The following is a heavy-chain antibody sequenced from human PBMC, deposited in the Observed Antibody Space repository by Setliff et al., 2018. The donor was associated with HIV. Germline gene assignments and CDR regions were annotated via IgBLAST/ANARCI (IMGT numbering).Heavy chain of an antibody. CDR3: ARGLFCTGERRQNPSDDY. Sequence: ASVKVSCKAYGYTFSDYYVNWVRQAPGQGLEWMGWINPNTGGTSFSQKFQGRFTMTGDTSIRTAYMELSRLTSDDTAIYFCARGLFCTGERRQNPSDDYWGQGTQVTVSS. CDR1: GYTFSDYY. CDR2: INPNTGGT. V-gene: IGHV1-2*02. D-gene: IGHD2-8*02. J-gene: IGHJ4*02.